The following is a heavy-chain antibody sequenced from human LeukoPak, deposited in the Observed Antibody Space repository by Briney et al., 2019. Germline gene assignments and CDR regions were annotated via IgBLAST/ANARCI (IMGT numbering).Heavy chain of an antibody. CDR1: GFTFSSYG. CDR3: AKDMGYCSSAACYGLDY. Sequence: GGSLRLSCAASGFTFSSYGMSWVRQAPGKGLEWVSAISGSGGSTYYADSVKGRFTISRDNSKNTLDLQMNSLRAEDTAVYYCAKDMGYCSSAACYGLDYWGQGTLVTVSS. D-gene: IGHD2-2*01. J-gene: IGHJ4*02. CDR2: ISGSGGST. V-gene: IGHV3-23*01.